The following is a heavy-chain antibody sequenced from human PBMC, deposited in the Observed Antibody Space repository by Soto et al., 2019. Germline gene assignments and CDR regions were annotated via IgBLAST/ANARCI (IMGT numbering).Heavy chain of an antibody. V-gene: IGHV1-18*01. Sequence: ASVKVSFKASGYTFTSYGISWLRQAPGQGLEWMGWISAYNGNTNYAQKLQGRVTMTTDTSTSTAYMELRSLRSDDTAVYYCARDENGGSGSYYYYYYGMDVWGQGTTVTVSS. CDR3: ARDENGGSGSYYYYYYGMDV. CDR2: ISAYNGNT. D-gene: IGHD3-10*01. CDR1: GYTFTSYG. J-gene: IGHJ6*02.